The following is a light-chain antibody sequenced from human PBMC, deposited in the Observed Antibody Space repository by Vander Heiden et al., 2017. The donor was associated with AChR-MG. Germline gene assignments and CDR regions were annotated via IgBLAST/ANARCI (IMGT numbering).Light chain of an antibody. CDR2: RNN. J-gene: IGLJ1*01. CDR3: AAWGDRLSGWV. V-gene: IGLV1-47*01. CDR1: SSNIRSNY. Sequence: QSVLTQPHSATGNPGQRVTIPCSGSSSNIRSNYVYWYQQLPGTAPKRLSYRNNQRPSGVPARFSGSKSGTSESLEISGLRSEDEAEDDGAAWGDRLSGWVFGTGPKVTVL.